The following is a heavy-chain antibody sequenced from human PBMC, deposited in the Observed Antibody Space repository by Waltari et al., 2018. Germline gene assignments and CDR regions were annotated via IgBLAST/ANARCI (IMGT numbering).Heavy chain of an antibody. J-gene: IGHJ4*02. CDR1: GGASSSSNW. CDR3: ARRLGYSSSSYDY. Sequence: QVQLQESGPGLVKPSGTLSLTCAVSGGASSSSNWWSCVRQPQGKGLEWIGEIYHRGGTNYNPSLKSQVTISVDKSKNQLSLKLSAVTAADTALYYCARRLGYSSSSYDYWGQGTLVTVSS. V-gene: IGHV4-4*02. D-gene: IGHD6-6*01. CDR2: IYHRGGT.